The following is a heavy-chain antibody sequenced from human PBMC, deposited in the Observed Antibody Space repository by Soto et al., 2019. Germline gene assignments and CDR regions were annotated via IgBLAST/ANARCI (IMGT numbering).Heavy chain of an antibody. CDR1: GFTFSSYA. D-gene: IGHD3-22*01. CDR3: VKDQYYDSSGYYSAVFDY. V-gene: IGHV3-64D*08. J-gene: IGHJ4*02. Sequence: PGGSLRLSCSASGFTFSSYAMHWVRQAPGKGLEYVSAISSNGGSTYYADSVKGRFTISRDNSKNTLYLQMSSLRAEDTAVYYCVKDQYYDSSGYYSAVFDYWGQGTLVTVSS. CDR2: ISSNGGST.